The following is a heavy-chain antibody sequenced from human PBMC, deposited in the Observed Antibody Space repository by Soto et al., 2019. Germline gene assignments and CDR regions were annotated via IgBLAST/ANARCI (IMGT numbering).Heavy chain of an antibody. CDR3: ARSCSGGSCFYYYCGMDV. D-gene: IGHD2-15*01. CDR2: INPNSGGT. J-gene: IGHJ6*02. V-gene: IGHV1-2*04. CDR1: GYTFTGYY. Sequence: GASVKVSCKASGYTFTGYYMHWVRQAPGQGLEWMGWINPNSGGTNYAQKFQGWVTMTRDTSISTAYMELSRLRSDDTAVYYCARSCSGGSCFYYYCGMDVWGQGTTVTVSS.